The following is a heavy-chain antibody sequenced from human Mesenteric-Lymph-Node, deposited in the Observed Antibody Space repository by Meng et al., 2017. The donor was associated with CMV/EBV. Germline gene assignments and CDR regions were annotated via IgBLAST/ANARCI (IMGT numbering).Heavy chain of an antibody. J-gene: IGHJ6*02. D-gene: IGHD1-14*01. V-gene: IGHV3-74*01. CDR2: INSYGSST. Sequence: GESLKISCAASGFTFSSYWMHWVRQAPGKGLVWVSRINSYGSSTSYADSVKGRFTISRDNAKNTLYLQMNSLRAEDTAVYYCAKGGSRTPYYGMDVWGQGTTVTVSS. CDR1: GFTFSSYW. CDR3: AKGGSRTPYYGMDV.